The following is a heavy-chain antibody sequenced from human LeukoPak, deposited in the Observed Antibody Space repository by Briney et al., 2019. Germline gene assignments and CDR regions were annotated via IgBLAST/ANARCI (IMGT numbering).Heavy chain of an antibody. J-gene: IGHJ4*02. D-gene: IGHD3-22*01. Sequence: GSLRLSCAASGFTFSSYGMHWVRQAPGKGLEWVAFIRYDGSNKYYADSVKGRFTISRDNSKNTLYLQMNSLRAEDTAVYYCAKGRYYDSSGYHYYFDYWGQGTLVTVSS. CDR1: GFTFSSYG. V-gene: IGHV3-30*02. CDR2: IRYDGSNK. CDR3: AKGRYYDSSGYHYYFDY.